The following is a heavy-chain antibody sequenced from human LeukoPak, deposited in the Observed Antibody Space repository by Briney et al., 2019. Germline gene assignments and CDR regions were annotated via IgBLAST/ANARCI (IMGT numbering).Heavy chain of an antibody. CDR1: GGSISSYY. CDR2: IYYSGYT. CDR3: ARGHKAFDI. V-gene: IGHV4-59*01. Sequence: PSETLSLTCTVSGGSISSYYWSWIRQPPGKGLEYIGYIYYSGYTNYNPSLKSRVTISVYTFKNQFSLQLSSVTAADTAVYYCARGHKAFDIWGQGTMVTVPS. J-gene: IGHJ3*02.